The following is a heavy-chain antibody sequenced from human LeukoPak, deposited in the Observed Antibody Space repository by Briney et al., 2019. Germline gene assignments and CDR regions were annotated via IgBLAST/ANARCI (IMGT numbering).Heavy chain of an antibody. J-gene: IGHJ4*02. Sequence: PGGSLRLSCAASGFTVSSNYMSWVRQAPGKGLEWVSTISGSGNRIYYADSVKGRFTISRDNSKNTLFLQMDSLRAEDTAVYYCTKIISPWTYIIDYWGQGILVTVSS. CDR3: TKIISPWTYIIDY. CDR1: GFTVSSNY. V-gene: IGHV3-23*01. CDR2: ISGSGNRI. D-gene: IGHD1-7*01.